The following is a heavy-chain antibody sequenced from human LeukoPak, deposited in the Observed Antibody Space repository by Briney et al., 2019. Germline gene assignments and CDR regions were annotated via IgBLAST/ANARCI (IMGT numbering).Heavy chain of an antibody. V-gene: IGHV3-7*01. CDR2: IKQDGSEK. Sequence: PGGSLRLSCAASGFTFSSYWMSWVRQAPGKGLEWVANIKQDGSEKYYVDSVKGRFTISRDNAKNSLYLQMNSLRADDMAVYYCARWGSTSCYDYWGQGTLVTVSS. CDR1: GFTFSSYW. J-gene: IGHJ4*02. CDR3: ARWGSTSCYDY. D-gene: IGHD2-2*01.